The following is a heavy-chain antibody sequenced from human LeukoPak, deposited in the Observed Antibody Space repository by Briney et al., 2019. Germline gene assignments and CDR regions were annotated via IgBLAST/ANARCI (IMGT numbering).Heavy chain of an antibody. CDR3: ARDMGDYDFDY. CDR1: GFTFSSYA. V-gene: IGHV3-30*01. J-gene: IGHJ4*02. D-gene: IGHD4-17*01. CDR2: ISYDGSNK. Sequence: PGGSLRLSCAASGFTFSSYAMHWVRQAPGEGLEWVAVISYDGSNKYYADSVKGRFTISRDNSKNTLYLQMNSLRAEDTAVYYCARDMGDYDFDYWGQGTLVTVSS.